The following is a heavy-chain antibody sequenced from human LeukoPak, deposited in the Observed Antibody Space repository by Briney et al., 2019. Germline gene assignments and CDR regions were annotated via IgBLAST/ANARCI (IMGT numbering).Heavy chain of an antibody. Sequence: HPGGSLRLSCVASGLTVSANYMTWVRQAPGEGLDWVSVMYSGGYTYYADSMKGRFTISRDNSKNTVYLQMNSLRVEDSAVYYCARDRRYCSGDNCYSGVDYWGQGTRVIVSS. J-gene: IGHJ4*02. V-gene: IGHV3-53*01. CDR3: ARDRRYCSGDNCYSGVDY. D-gene: IGHD2-15*01. CDR1: GLTVSANY. CDR2: MYSGGYT.